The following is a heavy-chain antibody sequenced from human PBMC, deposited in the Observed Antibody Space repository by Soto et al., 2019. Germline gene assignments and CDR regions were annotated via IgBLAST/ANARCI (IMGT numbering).Heavy chain of an antibody. Sequence: QVQLVESGGGVVQPGRSLRLSCAASGFTFSSYGMHWVRQAPGKGLEWVAVIWYEGSNKYYADSVKGRFTISRDNSKNTLYLQMNSLRAEDTAVYYCARARRSYCSRTSCPSDYWGQGNLVTVSS. CDR3: ARARRSYCSRTSCPSDY. J-gene: IGHJ4*02. CDR1: GFTFSSYG. V-gene: IGHV3-33*01. D-gene: IGHD2-2*01. CDR2: IWYEGSNK.